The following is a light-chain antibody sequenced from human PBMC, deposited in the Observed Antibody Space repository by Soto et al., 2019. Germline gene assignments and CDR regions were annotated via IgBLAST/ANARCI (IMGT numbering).Light chain of an antibody. Sequence: QSALTQPASVSVSPGQSITISCTGTVGLVSWYQQHPGKVPKLIIYDDTKRPSGVSSRFSGSKSGNTASLTISGLQTEDEADYYCCLYVGGRTYVFGTVTKVTV. CDR3: CLYVGGRTYV. J-gene: IGLJ1*01. CDR1: VGL. V-gene: IGLV2-23*01. CDR2: DDT.